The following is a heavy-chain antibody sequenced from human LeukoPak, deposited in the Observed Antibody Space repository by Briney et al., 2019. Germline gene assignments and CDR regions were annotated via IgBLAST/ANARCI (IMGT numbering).Heavy chain of an antibody. D-gene: IGHD6-13*01. V-gene: IGHV3-7*03. J-gene: IGHJ4*02. CDR3: AKEEIAAAPCNDY. CDR2: IKQDGSEK. CDR1: GFTFSSYW. Sequence: GGSLRLSCAASGFTFSSYWMSWVRQAPGKGLEWVANIKQDGSEKYYVDSVKGRFTISRDNSKNTLYLQMNSLRAEDTAVYYCAKEEIAAAPCNDYWGQGTLVTVSS.